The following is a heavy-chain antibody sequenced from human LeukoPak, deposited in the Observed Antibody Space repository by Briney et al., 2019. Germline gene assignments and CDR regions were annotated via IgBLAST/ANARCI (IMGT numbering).Heavy chain of an antibody. D-gene: IGHD5-18*01. CDR3: AKNRGYNYAYNALDI. CDR1: GFTFSSYG. CDR2: IGYDGSNK. J-gene: IGHJ3*02. V-gene: IGHV3-30*02. Sequence: PGGSLRLSCAASGFTFSSYGMHWVRQAPGKELEWVTFIGYDGSNKYDADSVKGRFTISRDNSKNTLYLQMNSLRAEDTAIYYCAKNRGYNYAYNALDIWGQGTMVTVSA.